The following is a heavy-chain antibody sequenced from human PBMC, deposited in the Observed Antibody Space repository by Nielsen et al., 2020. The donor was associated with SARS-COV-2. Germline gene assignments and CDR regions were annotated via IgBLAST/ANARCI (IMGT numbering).Heavy chain of an antibody. CDR3: TLLQEHL. V-gene: IGHV1-46*01. Sequence: ASVKVSCKASGYTFTTYYIHWVRQASGQGLEWMGMIDPNGGGRNYAQKFQGRVTMTRDTSTSTVYMELISLHQGPIGLPPGTLLQEHLWG. CDR1: GYTFTTYY. J-gene: IGHJ6*01. CDR2: IDPNGGGR.